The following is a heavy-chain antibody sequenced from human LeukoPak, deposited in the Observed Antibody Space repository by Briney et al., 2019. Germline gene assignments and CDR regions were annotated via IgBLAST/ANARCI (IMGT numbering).Heavy chain of an antibody. J-gene: IGHJ4*02. Sequence: GGSLRLSCVASGFTFDDYAMSWVRQAPGKGLEWVSGINWNGDNTVYADSVKGRFTISRDNAKNSLYLQMNSLGAEDTAIYYCAKAYGTNGYFQLPIDFWGQGTLVTVSS. V-gene: IGHV3-20*04. CDR2: INWNGDNT. CDR3: AKAYGTNGYFQLPIDF. D-gene: IGHD2-8*01. CDR1: GFTFDDYA.